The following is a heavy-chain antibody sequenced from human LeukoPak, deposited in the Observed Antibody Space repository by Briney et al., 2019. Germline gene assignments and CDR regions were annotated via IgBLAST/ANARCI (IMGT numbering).Heavy chain of an antibody. CDR3: ASGGLQLRRGYFDY. CDR2: IKQDGSEK. CDR1: GFTFSSYW. D-gene: IGHD6-6*01. V-gene: IGHV3-7*01. J-gene: IGHJ4*02. Sequence: PGGSLRLSCAASGFTFSSYWMSWVRQAPGKGLEWVANIKQDGSEKYYVDSVKGRFTISRDNAKNSLYLQMNSLRAEDTAVYYCASGGLQLRRGYFDYWGQGTLVTVSS.